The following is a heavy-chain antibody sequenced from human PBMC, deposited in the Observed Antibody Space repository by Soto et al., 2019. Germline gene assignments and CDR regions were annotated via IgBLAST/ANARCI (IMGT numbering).Heavy chain of an antibody. V-gene: IGHV5-51*01. CDR1: GYSFSSSW. CDR3: ERQDGGSGITRRLDP. J-gene: IGHJ5*02. Sequence: GESLKISCKGSGYSFSSSWIGWVRQKPGKGLEWLGIIYPGDSDTRYSPSFEGQVTFSVDKSTDTAYLQWRNLQASDTAMYYCERQDGGSGITRRLDPWGQGTLVTVYS. D-gene: IGHD1-26*01. CDR2: IYPGDSDT.